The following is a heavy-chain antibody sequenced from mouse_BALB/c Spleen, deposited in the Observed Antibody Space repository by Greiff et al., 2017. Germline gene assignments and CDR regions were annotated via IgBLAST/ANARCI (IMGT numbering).Heavy chain of an antibody. CDR2: ISYDGSN. J-gene: IGHJ3*01. D-gene: IGHD1-2*01. V-gene: IGHV3-6*02. CDR1: GYSITSGYY. Sequence: EVQRVESGPGLVKPSQSLSLTCSVTGYSITSGYYWNWIRQFPGNKLEWMGYISYDGSNNYNPSLKNRISITRDTSKNQFFLKLNSVTTEDTATYYCARGHYYGYDWFAYWGQGTLVTVSA. CDR3: ARGHYYGYDWFAY.